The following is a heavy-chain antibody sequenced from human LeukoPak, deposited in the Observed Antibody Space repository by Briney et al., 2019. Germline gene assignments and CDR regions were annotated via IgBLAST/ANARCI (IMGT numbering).Heavy chain of an antibody. V-gene: IGHV1-8*03. J-gene: IGHJ6*03. Sequence: ASVKVSCKASRYTFTSYDINWVRQATGQGLEWMGWMNPNSGNTGYAQKFQGRVTITRNTSISTAYMELSSLRSEDTAVYYCARVRGYDFWGGYYSDYYYYMDVWGKGTTVTVSS. CDR2: MNPNSGNT. CDR3: ARVRGYDFWGGYYSDYYYYMDV. D-gene: IGHD3-3*01. CDR1: RYTFTSYD.